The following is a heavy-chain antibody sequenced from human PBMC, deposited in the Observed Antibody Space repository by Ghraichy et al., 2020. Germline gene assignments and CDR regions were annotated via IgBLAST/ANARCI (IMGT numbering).Heavy chain of an antibody. V-gene: IGHV3-23*01. CDR1: GFTFSTYA. D-gene: IGHD2-2*01. J-gene: IGHJ3*02. Sequence: GGSLRLSCAASGFTFSTYAMSWVRQAPGKGLEWVSLISGSGGHTYYADSMKGRFTISRDNSRDTLYLQMNSLRAEDTAVYYCAKVMMPPAGIFWAFDIWGQGTMVTVSS. CDR2: ISGSGGHT. CDR3: AKVMMPPAGIFWAFDI.